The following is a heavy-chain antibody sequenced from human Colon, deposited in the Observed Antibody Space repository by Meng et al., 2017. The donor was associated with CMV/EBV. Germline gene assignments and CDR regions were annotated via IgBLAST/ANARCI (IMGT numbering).Heavy chain of an antibody. CDR1: GFTFSDYE. V-gene: IGHV3-48*03. CDR3: ARRHFTNWFYLDS. J-gene: IGHJ4*02. Sequence: GSLRLSCVASGFTFSDYEMSWVRQAPGKGLEWIAYISNSDDTIYYADSVKGRFTISRDNAQNSLYLQMTTLRAEDTAVYYCARRHFTNWFYLDSRGQGTLVTVSS. CDR2: ISNSDDTI. D-gene: IGHD3-9*01.